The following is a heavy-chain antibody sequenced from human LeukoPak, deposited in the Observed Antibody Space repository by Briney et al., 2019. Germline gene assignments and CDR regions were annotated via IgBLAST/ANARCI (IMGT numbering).Heavy chain of an antibody. Sequence: PGGSLRLSCAASGFTFSSYSMNWVRQAPGKGLEWVSSISSSSTIYYADSVKGRFTISRDNAKNSLYLQMNSLRAEDTAVYYCARDHHRRLYDSQARDTFDIWGQGTMVTVSS. CDR1: GFTFSSYS. V-gene: IGHV3-48*01. J-gene: IGHJ3*02. CDR2: ISSSSTI. D-gene: IGHD3-22*01. CDR3: ARDHHRRLYDSQARDTFDI.